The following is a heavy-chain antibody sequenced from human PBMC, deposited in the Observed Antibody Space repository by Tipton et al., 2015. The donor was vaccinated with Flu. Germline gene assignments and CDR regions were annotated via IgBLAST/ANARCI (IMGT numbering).Heavy chain of an antibody. D-gene: IGHD3-10*02. J-gene: IGHJ4*02. Sequence: LRLSCAVSGDSISSDYHWGWIRQFPGKRLEWIGTVSRSGSTVYNPSLTSRVTISIDRSKNQFSLNLKSVTAADTAVYYCARHTGDSVRGVIDYWGQGTLVTVSS. CDR2: VSRSGST. CDR1: GDSISSDYH. V-gene: IGHV4-38-2*01. CDR3: ARHTGDSVRGVIDY.